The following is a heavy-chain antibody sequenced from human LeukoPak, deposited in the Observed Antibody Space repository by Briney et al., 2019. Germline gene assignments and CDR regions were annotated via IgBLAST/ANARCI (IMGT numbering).Heavy chain of an antibody. Sequence: GGALRVSCGAPWFTLSSYTMKWGRPAPGKGVGEVSSISSSSTYIHYADSVKGRFTISRDNAKNSLYLQMDTLRADDTAVYYCATSRPYYDSSAYYVNWGQGTLVTVSS. D-gene: IGHD3-22*01. V-gene: IGHV3-21*01. CDR3: ATSRPYYDSSAYYVN. CDR1: WFTLSSYT. J-gene: IGHJ4*02. CDR2: ISSSSTYI.